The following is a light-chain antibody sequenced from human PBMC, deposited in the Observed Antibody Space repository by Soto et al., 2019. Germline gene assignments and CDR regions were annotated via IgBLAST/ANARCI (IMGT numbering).Light chain of an antibody. Sequence: DIVMTQSPDSLAVSLGERATINCTYSQSVLDSSTNKNYLSWYHQKPGQPPQLLIHWASIRESGVPDRFSGSGSRTDFTLTISSLQAEDVAIYHCQQYYETPHTFGLGTKLEIK. J-gene: IGKJ2*01. CDR1: QSVLDSSTNKNY. CDR3: QQYYETPHT. V-gene: IGKV4-1*01. CDR2: WAS.